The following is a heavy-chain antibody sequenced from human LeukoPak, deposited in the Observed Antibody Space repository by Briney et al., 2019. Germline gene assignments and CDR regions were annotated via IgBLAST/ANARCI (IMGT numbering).Heavy chain of an antibody. V-gene: IGHV3-30*02. CDR1: GFTFSSYG. Sequence: GGSLRLSCAASGFTFSSYGMHWVRQAPGKGLEWVAFIRYDGSNKYYADSVKGRFTISRDNSKNTLYLQMNSLRAEDTAVYYCAKGGLWFGELFDYFDYWGQGTLVTVSS. CDR3: AKGGLWFGELFDYFDY. CDR2: IRYDGSNK. D-gene: IGHD3-10*01. J-gene: IGHJ4*02.